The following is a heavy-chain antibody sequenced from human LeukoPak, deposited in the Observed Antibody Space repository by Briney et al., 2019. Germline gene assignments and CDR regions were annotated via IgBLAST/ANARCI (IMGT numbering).Heavy chain of an antibody. CDR3: ARDAGYGYDRFDY. CDR1: GFTFSSYW. Sequence: PGGSLRLSCAASGFTFSSYWMHWVRQAPGKGLVWVSRINSDGSSTSYADSVKGRFTISRDNSKNTLYLQMNSLRAEDTAVYYCARDAGYGYDRFDYWGQGTQVTVSS. V-gene: IGHV3-74*01. CDR2: INSDGSST. J-gene: IGHJ4*02. D-gene: IGHD5-18*01.